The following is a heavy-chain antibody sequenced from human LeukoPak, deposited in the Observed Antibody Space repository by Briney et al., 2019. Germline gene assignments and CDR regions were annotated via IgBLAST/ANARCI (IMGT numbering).Heavy chain of an antibody. J-gene: IGHJ3*02. V-gene: IGHV4-38-2*01. CDR1: GYSISSGYY. CDR3: ARRNTGGITQWAFDI. D-gene: IGHD3-16*01. CDR2: IYHSGST. Sequence: SETLSLTCAVSGYSISSGYYWGWIRQPPGKGLEWIGSIYHSGSTYYNPSLKSRVTISVDTSKNQFSLKLNSVTATDTAVYYCARRNTGGITQWAFDIWGRGTMVTVSS.